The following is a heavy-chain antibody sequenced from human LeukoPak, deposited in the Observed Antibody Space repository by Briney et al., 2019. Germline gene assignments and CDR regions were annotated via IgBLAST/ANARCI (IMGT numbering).Heavy chain of an antibody. V-gene: IGHV3-53*01. CDR1: GFTVSGNY. D-gene: IGHD2-21*01. CDR2: IYSGGTT. J-gene: IGHJ4*02. CDR3: AKAPVTTCRGAYCYPFDY. Sequence: PGGSLRLSCAVSGFTVSGNYMSWVRQAPGKGLEWVSLIYSGGTTYYADSVKGRFTISRDNSKNTLFLQMNRLRPEDAAVYYCAKAPVTTCRGAYCYPFDYWGQGTLVTVSS.